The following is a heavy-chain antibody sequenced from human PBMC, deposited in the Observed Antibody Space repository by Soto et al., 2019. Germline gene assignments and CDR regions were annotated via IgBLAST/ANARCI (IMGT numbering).Heavy chain of an antibody. CDR3: ARHDFWSGPGY. CDR2: ISSSSSYK. CDR1: GFTFSSYS. D-gene: IGHD3-3*01. Sequence: GGSLRLSCAASGFTFSSYSMNWVRQAPGKGLEWVSSISSSSSYKYYADSVKGRFTISRDNAKNSLYLQMNSLRAEDTAVYYCARHDFWSGPGYWGQGTLVNVS. V-gene: IGHV3-21*01. J-gene: IGHJ4*02.